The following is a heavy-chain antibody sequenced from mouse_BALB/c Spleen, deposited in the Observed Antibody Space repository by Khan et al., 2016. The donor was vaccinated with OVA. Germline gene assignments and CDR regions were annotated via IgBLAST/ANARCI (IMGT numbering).Heavy chain of an antibody. CDR1: GFTFSNYA. D-gene: IGHD2-1*01. V-gene: IGHV5-9-3*01. J-gene: IGHJ2*01. CDR3: ARLFGKIVDY. Sequence: EVELVESGGGLVKPGGSLKLSCAASGFTFSNYAMSWVRQTPEKRLEWVATISSGGSYTYYPDSVKGRFTISRDDAKNTLYLQMSSLRSEDTAMYYCARLFGKIVDYWGQGTTLTVSS. CDR2: ISSGGSYT.